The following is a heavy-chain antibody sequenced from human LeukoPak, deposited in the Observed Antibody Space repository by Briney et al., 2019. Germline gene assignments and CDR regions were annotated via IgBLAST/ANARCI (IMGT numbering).Heavy chain of an antibody. Sequence: SETLSLTCTVSGGSISSSSYYWGWIRQPPGKGLEWIGSIYYSGSTYYNPSLKSRVTISVDTSKNQFSLKLSSVTAADTAVYYCARAFIIRSSSWYEPYFDYWGQGTLVTVSS. V-gene: IGHV4-39*07. CDR3: ARAFIIRSSSWYEPYFDY. D-gene: IGHD6-13*01. J-gene: IGHJ4*02. CDR2: IYYSGST. CDR1: GGSISSSSYY.